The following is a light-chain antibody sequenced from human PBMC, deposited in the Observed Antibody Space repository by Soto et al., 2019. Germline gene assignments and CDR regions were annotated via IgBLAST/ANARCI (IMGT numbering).Light chain of an antibody. Sequence: EIVLTQSPGTLSLSTGERATLSCRASQSVSSSYLAWYQQKPGQAPRLLIYGASSRATGIPDRFSGSGSGTDFTLAIRRLEAEHFPVCYCQQYASSPECPFGHGPKVDIK. CDR1: QSVSSSY. J-gene: IGKJ1*01. CDR3: QQYASSPECP. V-gene: IGKV3-20*01. CDR2: GAS.